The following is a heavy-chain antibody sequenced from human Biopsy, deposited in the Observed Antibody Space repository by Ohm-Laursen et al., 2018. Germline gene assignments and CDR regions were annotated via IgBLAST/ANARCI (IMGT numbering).Heavy chain of an antibody. J-gene: IGHJ4*02. V-gene: IGHV4-39*01. CDR2: IYYTGIT. D-gene: IGHD3-10*01. CDR1: DGSISNIINY. Sequence: GTLSLTCVVTDGSISNIINYWGWIRQPLGKGLEWLGSIYYTGITDYNPSLKSRVTISLDTSNNHFSLKLSSLTAADTAVYYCARHSFGSGRDFWGQGTLVTVSS. CDR3: ARHSFGSGRDF.